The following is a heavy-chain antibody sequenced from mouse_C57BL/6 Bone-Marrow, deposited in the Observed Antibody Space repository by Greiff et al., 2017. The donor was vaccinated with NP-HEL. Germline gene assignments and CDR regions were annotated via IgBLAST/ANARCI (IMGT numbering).Heavy chain of an antibody. J-gene: IGHJ3*01. Sequence: VQLQESGAELARPGASVKLSCKASGYTFTSYGISWVKQRTGQGLEWIGEIYPRSGNTYYNEKFKGKATLTADKSSSTAYMELRSLTSEDSAVYFCARSGVRRGFAYWGQGTLVTVSA. CDR1: GYTFTSYG. CDR2: IYPRSGNT. V-gene: IGHV1-81*01. CDR3: ARSGVRRGFAY. D-gene: IGHD2-14*01.